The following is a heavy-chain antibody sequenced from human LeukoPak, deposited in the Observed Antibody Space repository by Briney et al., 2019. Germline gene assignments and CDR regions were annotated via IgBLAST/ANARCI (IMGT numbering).Heavy chain of an antibody. J-gene: IGHJ5*02. CDR2: IRPNDGTT. CDR1: KFAFSSYA. D-gene: IGHD2-8*01. V-gene: IGHV3-48*01. CDR3: VRGQTNLDNWFDP. Sequence: GGSLRLSCAASKFAFSSYAMSWVRRAPGKGLEWVSYIRPNDGTTHYADSVKGRFTISRDNAKNSLSLQMTSLRVDDSAVYYCVRGQTNLDNWFDPWGQGTLVIVSS.